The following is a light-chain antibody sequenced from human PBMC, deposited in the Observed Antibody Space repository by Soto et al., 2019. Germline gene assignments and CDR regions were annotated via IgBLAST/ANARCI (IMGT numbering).Light chain of an antibody. CDR2: GAS. J-gene: IGKJ1*01. Sequence: EIVLTQSPGTLSLSPGERATLSCRASQSVSSNYLAWYQQKPGQAPRPLIYGASSRATGIPDRFSGSGAGIDFTLTISRLESEDFAVYYCQQYGSSPWTFGQGTKVDIK. V-gene: IGKV3-20*01. CDR3: QQYGSSPWT. CDR1: QSVSSNY.